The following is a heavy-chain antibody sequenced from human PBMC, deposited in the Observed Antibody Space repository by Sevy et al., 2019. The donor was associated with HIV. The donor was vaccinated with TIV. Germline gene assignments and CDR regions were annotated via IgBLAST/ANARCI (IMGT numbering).Heavy chain of an antibody. CDR1: GDSISGYY. D-gene: IGHD6-13*01. V-gene: IGHV4-59*12. CDR2: IYYSRST. J-gene: IGHJ6*02. Sequence: KQSQTLSLTCSVSGDSISGYYWSWIRQPPGKGLEWIVYIYYSRSTNYNPALKSRVTISKDTSNNQFSLKLGSVTAADTAVYYCARGSPQHYYGMDVWGQGTTVTVSS. CDR3: ARGSPQHYYGMDV.